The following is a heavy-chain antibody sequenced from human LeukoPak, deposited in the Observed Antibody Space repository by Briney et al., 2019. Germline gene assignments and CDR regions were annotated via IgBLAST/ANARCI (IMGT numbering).Heavy chain of an antibody. CDR2: IRSSGTTI. Sequence: GGSLRLSCVASGFTFSDYYMSWIRQAPGKGLEWVSYIRSSGTTIHYADSVKGRFTISRDNAKDSLYLQMNSLRAEDTAVYYCARDRGAVTDVFDYWGQGTLVTVSS. D-gene: IGHD6-19*01. J-gene: IGHJ4*02. CDR1: GFTFSDYY. V-gene: IGHV3-11*04. CDR3: ARDRGAVTDVFDY.